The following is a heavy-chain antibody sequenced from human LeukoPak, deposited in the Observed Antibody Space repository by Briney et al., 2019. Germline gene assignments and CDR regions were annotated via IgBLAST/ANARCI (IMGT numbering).Heavy chain of an antibody. Sequence: PSETLSLTCAVYGGSFGGYYWSWIRQPPGKGLEWIGEINHSGSTNYNPSLKSRVTISVDTSKNQFSLKLSSVTAADTAVYYCARSITMVRGVIDYWGQGTLVTVSS. CDR2: INHSGST. CDR3: ARSITMVRGVIDY. V-gene: IGHV4-34*01. J-gene: IGHJ4*02. D-gene: IGHD3-10*01. CDR1: GGSFGGYY.